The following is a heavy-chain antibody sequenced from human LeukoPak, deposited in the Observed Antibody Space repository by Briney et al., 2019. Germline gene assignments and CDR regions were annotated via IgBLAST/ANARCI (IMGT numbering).Heavy chain of an antibody. CDR2: IYYSGST. V-gene: IGHV4-31*03. Sequence: SETLSLTCTVSGDSISTGGYYWTWIRQHPGKGLEWVGYIYYSGSTYYNPSLKSRVTISLDTSKNQFSLKLTSVTAADTAVYYCARDRWFDPWGQGTLVTVSS. CDR3: ARDRWFDP. CDR1: GDSISTGGYY. J-gene: IGHJ5*02.